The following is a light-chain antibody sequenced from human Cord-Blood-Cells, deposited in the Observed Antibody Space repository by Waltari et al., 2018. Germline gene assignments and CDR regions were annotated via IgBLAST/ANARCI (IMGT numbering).Light chain of an antibody. CDR2: DVS. CDR1: SSDVGGYNY. V-gene: IGLV2-14*03. J-gene: IGLJ3*02. Sequence: QSALTQPASVSGSPGQSITISCTGTSSDVGGYNYVSWYQQHPGKAPKLMIYDVSNRPSGVSNRVSGSKSGNTASRTISGLQAEDEADYYGSSYTSSSTWVFGGGTRLTVL. CDR3: SSYTSSSTWV.